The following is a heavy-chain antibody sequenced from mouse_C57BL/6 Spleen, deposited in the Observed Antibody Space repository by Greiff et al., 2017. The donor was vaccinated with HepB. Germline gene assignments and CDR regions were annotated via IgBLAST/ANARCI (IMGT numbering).Heavy chain of an antibody. CDR3: ARTTVVRYFDV. J-gene: IGHJ1*03. CDR1: GYSITSGYY. Sequence: EVKLMESGPGLVKPSQSLSLTCSVTGYSITSGYYWNWIRQFPGNKLEWMGYISYDGSNNYNPSLKNRISITRDTSKNQFFLKLNSVTTEETATYYCARTTVVRYFDVWGTGTTVTVSS. V-gene: IGHV3-6*01. D-gene: IGHD1-1*01. CDR2: ISYDGSN.